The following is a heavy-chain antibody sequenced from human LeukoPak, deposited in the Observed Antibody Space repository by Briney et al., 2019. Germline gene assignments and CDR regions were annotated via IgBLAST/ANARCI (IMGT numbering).Heavy chain of an antibody. CDR3: ARGEYGSGSSQPFGY. CDR1: GYTFTSYY. J-gene: IGHJ4*02. D-gene: IGHD3-10*01. CDR2: MNPSGGTT. V-gene: IGHV1-46*01. Sequence: ASVKVSCKASGYTFTSYYIHCVRQAPGQGLEWMGTMNPSGGTTSYAQKLQGKITMTRDTSTSTVYMELSSLRSEDTALYYCARGEYGSGSSQPFGYWGQGTLVTVSS.